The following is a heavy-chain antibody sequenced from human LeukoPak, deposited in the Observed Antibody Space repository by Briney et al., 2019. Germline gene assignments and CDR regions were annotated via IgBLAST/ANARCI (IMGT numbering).Heavy chain of an antibody. J-gene: IGHJ4*02. CDR1: GGSVGSGNYF. Sequence: SETLSLTCSVSGGSVGSGNYFWGWIRQPPGKGLEWIGNINYIGSTAYNPSLKSRATMSVDTSKNQFSLKMTSVTAADTAVYYCARLSKGRYFDYVFDYWGQGTLVTVYS. V-gene: IGHV4-39*01. CDR2: INYIGST. CDR3: ARLSKGRYFDYVFDY. D-gene: IGHD3-9*01.